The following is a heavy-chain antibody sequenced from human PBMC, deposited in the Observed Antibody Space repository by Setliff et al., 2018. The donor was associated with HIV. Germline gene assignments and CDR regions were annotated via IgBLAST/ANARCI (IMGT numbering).Heavy chain of an antibody. Sequence: GASVKVSCKASGYSFSNYAMHWVRQAPGQRLEWMGWINAGNGNTKYSQKFQGRVTITRDTSASTAYMELRSLRSDDTAVYYCARDHGILTGYYTDHWGQGTLVTVSS. CDR3: ARDHGILTGYYTDH. CDR2: INAGNGNT. V-gene: IGHV1-3*01. D-gene: IGHD3-9*01. CDR1: GYSFSNYA. J-gene: IGHJ4*02.